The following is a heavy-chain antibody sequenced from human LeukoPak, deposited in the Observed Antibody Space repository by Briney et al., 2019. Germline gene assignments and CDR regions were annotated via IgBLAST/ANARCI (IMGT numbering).Heavy chain of an antibody. D-gene: IGHD6-6*01. CDR3: AKRVPYSSSSVYFDS. CDR1: GFTFSNYG. Sequence: GGSLRLSCAAPGFTFSNYGMSWVRQAPGKGLQWVSSITDDGGGTYYADSVKGRFTISRDNSKNTMYLQMNSLRADDTAVYYCAKRVPYSSSSVYFDSWGQGTLVTVSS. CDR2: ITDDGGGT. J-gene: IGHJ4*02. V-gene: IGHV3-23*01.